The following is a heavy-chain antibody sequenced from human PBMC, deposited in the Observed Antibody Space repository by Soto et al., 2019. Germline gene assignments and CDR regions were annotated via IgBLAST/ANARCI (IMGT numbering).Heavy chain of an antibody. V-gene: IGHV3-23*01. Sequence: PGESLKISCAASGFPFSSYAISWVRQAPGRGLEWVAASTGAGGGTYNLEAVKGRFTVSRDNSKKTVYLQLDGLRAEDTAVYYCAKGHSDYQGDYNYYGMDVWGQGTTVTVSS. J-gene: IGHJ6*02. D-gene: IGHD6-25*01. CDR1: GFPFSSYA. CDR3: AKGHSDYQGDYNYYGMDV. CDR2: STGAGGGT.